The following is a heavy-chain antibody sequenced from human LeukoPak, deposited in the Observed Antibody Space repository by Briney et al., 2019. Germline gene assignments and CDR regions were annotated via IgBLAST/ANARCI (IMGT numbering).Heavy chain of an antibody. Sequence: GGSLRLSCAASGFTFSSYSMNWVRRAPGKGLEWVSHISTGSSTIYYADSVKGRFTISRDNAKNSLYLQMNSLRAEDTAVYYCARDSGVNHYYYYYMDVWGKGTTVTVSS. CDR3: ARDSGVNHYYYYYMDV. CDR2: ISTGSSTI. CDR1: GFTFSSYS. V-gene: IGHV3-48*01. J-gene: IGHJ6*03. D-gene: IGHD1-14*01.